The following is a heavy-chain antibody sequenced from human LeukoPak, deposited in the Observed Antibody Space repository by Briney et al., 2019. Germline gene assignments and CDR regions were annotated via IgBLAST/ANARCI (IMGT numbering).Heavy chain of an antibody. D-gene: IGHD5-12*01. J-gene: IGHJ5*02. Sequence: ASVKVSCKASGYTFTGYYTHWVRQAPGQGLEWMGWINPNSGGTNYAQKFQGRVTMTRDTSISTAYMELSRLRSDDAAVYYCAGGYSGYDPSGWFDPWGQGTLVTVSS. CDR3: AGGYSGYDPSGWFDP. V-gene: IGHV1-2*02. CDR1: GYTFTGYY. CDR2: INPNSGGT.